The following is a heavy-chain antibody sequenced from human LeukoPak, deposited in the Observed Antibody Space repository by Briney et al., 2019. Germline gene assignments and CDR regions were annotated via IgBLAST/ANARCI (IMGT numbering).Heavy chain of an antibody. V-gene: IGHV3-30*02. Sequence: GGSLRLSCAASGFTFSSYGMHWVRQAPGKGLEWVAFIRYDGSNKYYADSVKGRFTISRDNAKSSLYLQMNSLRAEDTAVYYCAREAGWVGGFDYWGQGTLVTVPS. CDR2: IRYDGSNK. CDR3: AREAGWVGGFDY. D-gene: IGHD3-10*01. CDR1: GFTFSSYG. J-gene: IGHJ4*02.